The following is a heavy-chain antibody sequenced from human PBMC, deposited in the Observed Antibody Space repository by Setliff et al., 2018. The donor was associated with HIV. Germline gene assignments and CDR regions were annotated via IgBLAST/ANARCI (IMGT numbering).Heavy chain of an antibody. CDR3: AKVKKAYYHDSSGYGAFDI. CDR1: GYSFTGYH. V-gene: IGHV1-2*06. J-gene: IGHJ3*02. CDR2: INPNSGGT. D-gene: IGHD3-22*01. Sequence: GASVKVSCKASGYSFTGYHVHWVRQAPGQGLEWMGRINPNSGGTNYAQKFQGRVTMTRDTSISTAYMELSRLTSDDTAVYFCAKVKKAYYHDSSGYGAFDIWGQGTMVTVSS.